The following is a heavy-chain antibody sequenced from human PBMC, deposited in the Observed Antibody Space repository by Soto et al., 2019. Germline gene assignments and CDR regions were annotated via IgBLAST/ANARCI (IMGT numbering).Heavy chain of an antibody. D-gene: IGHD3-22*01. CDR3: AADFYDSSGYYHY. V-gene: IGHV1-58*01. Sequence: SVKVSCKASGFTFTSSVVQWVRQARGQRLEWIGWIVVGSGNTNYAQKFQERVTITRDMSTSTAYMELSSLRSEDTAVYYCAADFYDSSGYYHYWGQGTLVTVSS. J-gene: IGHJ4*02. CDR1: GFTFTSSV. CDR2: IVVGSGNT.